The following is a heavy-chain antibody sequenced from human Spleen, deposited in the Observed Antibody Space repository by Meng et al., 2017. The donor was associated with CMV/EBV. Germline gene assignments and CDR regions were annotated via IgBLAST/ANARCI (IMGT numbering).Heavy chain of an antibody. J-gene: IGHJ5*02. CDR3: ARVSAITIFGVDTGGWFDP. D-gene: IGHD3-3*01. CDR1: GGTFSSYT. Sequence: ASVKVFCKASGGTFSSYTISWVRQAPGQGLEWMGWINPNSGGTNYAQKFQGRVTMTRNTSISTAYMELSSLRSEDTAVYYCARVSAITIFGVDTGGWFDPWGQGTLVTVSS. V-gene: IGHV1-8*02. CDR2: INPNSGGT.